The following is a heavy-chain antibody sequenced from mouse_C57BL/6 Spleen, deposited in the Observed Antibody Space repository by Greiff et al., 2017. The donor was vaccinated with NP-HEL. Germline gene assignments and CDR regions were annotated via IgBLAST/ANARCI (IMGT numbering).Heavy chain of an antibody. CDR2: ISYDGSN. J-gene: IGHJ2*01. V-gene: IGHV3-6*01. CDR3: ARAGDYYGSSYFDY. D-gene: IGHD1-1*01. CDR1: GYSITSGYY. Sequence: ESGPGLVKPSQSLSLTCSVTGYSITSGYYWNWIRQFPGNKLEWMGYISYDGSNNYNPSLKNRISITRDTSKNQFFLKLNSVTTEDTATYYCARAGDYYGSSYFDYWGQGTTLTVSS.